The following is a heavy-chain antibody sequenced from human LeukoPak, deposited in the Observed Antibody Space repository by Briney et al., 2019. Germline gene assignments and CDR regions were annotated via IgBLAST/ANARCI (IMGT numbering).Heavy chain of an antibody. CDR3: ARGSYPIEYYYYYYMDV. V-gene: IGHV1-46*01. CDR2: INPSGGST. CDR1: GYTFTSYY. D-gene: IGHD3-16*01. Sequence: ASVKVSCKASGYTFTSYYMHWVRQAPGQGLEWMGIINPSGGSTSYAQKFQGRVTMTRDTSTSTAYMELSSLRSEDTAVYYCARGSYPIEYYYYYYMDVWGKGTTVTVSS. J-gene: IGHJ6*03.